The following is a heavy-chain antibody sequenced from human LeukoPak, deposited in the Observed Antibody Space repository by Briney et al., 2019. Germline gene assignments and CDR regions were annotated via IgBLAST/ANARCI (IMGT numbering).Heavy chain of an antibody. CDR1: GGSISSGSYY. CDR3: ARVADYCSGGSCYDF. D-gene: IGHD2-15*01. CDR2: IYTSGSA. Sequence: SETLSLTCTVSGGSISSGSYYWSWIRQPAGKGLEWIGRIYTSGSANYNPSLKSRVTISVDTSKNQFSLKLSSVTAADTAVYYCARVADYCSGGSCYDFWGQGTLVTVSS. V-gene: IGHV4-61*02. J-gene: IGHJ4*02.